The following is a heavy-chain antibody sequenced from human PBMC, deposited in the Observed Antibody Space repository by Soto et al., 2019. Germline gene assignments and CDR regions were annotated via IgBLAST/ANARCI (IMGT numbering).Heavy chain of an antibody. V-gene: IGHV3-33*03. Sequence: PVGLLRLPCVAAVFNFSVDGMSWVRQTPGKGLEGVAAIWDDGTNKDYADSVKERFTISRDNSEHTLYLHLTRLRDEDPAVYYWARWRGSLNFGYWGLGTPVTVSS. CDR3: ARWRGSLNFGY. CDR1: VFNFSVDG. J-gene: IGHJ4*02. D-gene: IGHD2-15*01. CDR2: IWDDGTNK.